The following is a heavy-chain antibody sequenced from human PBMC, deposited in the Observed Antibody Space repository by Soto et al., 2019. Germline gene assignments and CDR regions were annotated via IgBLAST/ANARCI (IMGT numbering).Heavy chain of an antibody. V-gene: IGHV3-23*01. CDR3: AKSLDIVVVPPLDY. CDR1: GFTFSSYA. CDR2: ISGSGGST. J-gene: IGHJ4*02. Sequence: GGSLRLSCAASGFTFSSYAMSWVRQAPGKGLEWVSAISGSGGSTYYADSVKGRFTISRDNSKNTLYLQMNSLRAEDTAVYYCAKSLDIVVVPPLDYWGQGTLVTVSS. D-gene: IGHD2-2*01.